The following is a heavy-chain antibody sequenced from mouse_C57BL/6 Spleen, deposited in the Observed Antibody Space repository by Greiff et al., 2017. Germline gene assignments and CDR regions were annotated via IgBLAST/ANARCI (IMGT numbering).Heavy chain of an antibody. J-gene: IGHJ2*01. CDR1: GYTFTDYY. V-gene: IGHV1-75*01. CDR3: ASKGNCDECFDY. CDR2: IVPGRGGT. Sequence: VQLQQSGPELVKPGASVKISCKASGYTFTDYYMNWVKQRPGQGLEWIGWIVPGRGGTYYNQKFKGKATLTVDKSSSTAYMLLSSLTSEDSAVYFCASKGNCDECFDYWGQGTTLTVSS.